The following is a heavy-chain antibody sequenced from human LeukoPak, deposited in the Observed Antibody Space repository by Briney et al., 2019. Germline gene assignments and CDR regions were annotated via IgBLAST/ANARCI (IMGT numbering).Heavy chain of an antibody. D-gene: IGHD5-12*01. Sequence: GGSLRLSCAASGVTFSSYAMSWVRQAPGKGLEWVSAISGSGGSTYYADAVKGRFTITRDNSKNTLYLQMNRLSADETAGYYCAKGTHCGYDYFDHWGQGTLVPVSS. CDR1: GVTFSSYA. CDR2: ISGSGGST. V-gene: IGHV3-23*01. J-gene: IGHJ4*02. CDR3: AKGTHCGYDYFDH.